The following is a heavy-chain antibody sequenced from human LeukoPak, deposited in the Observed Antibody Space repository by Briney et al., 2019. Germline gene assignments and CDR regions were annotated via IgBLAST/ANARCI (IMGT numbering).Heavy chain of an antibody. Sequence: GGSLKLSCAASGFTFSGSAMHWVRQASGKGLEWVGRVRSKPHNYATAYAASVKGRFTISRDDSENTAYLQMNSLKTEDTAVYYCSRSGFDYWGQGTLVTVSS. CDR1: GFTFSGSA. V-gene: IGHV3-73*01. CDR2: VRSKPHNYAT. CDR3: SRSGFDY. D-gene: IGHD5-12*01. J-gene: IGHJ4*02.